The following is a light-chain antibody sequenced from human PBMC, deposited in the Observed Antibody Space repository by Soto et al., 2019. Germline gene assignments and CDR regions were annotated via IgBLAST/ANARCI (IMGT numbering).Light chain of an antibody. CDR3: LQYNTYST. J-gene: IGKJ2*01. CDR1: QSINTW. V-gene: IGKV1-5*03. Sequence: DIQMTQSPSTLSASVGDTVTITCRASQSINTWLAWYQQKPGKAPKVLIYKASTLETGVPSRFSGSGSGTEFTLTINSLQPDDFATYYCLQYNTYSTFGQGTKLEIK. CDR2: KAS.